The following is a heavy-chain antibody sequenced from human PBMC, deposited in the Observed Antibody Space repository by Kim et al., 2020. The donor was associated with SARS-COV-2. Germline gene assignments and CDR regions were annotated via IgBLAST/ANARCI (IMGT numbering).Heavy chain of an antibody. CDR2: INHSGST. CDR3: ARGRYCSGGSCYQRSRRFDP. J-gene: IGHJ5*02. CDR1: GGSFSGYY. V-gene: IGHV4-34*01. D-gene: IGHD2-15*01. Sequence: SETLSLTCAVYGGSFSGYYWSWIRQPPGKGLEWIGEINHSGSTNYNPSLKSRVTISVDTSKNQFSLKLSSVTAADTAVYYCARGRYCSGGSCYQRSRRFDPWGQGTLVTVSS.